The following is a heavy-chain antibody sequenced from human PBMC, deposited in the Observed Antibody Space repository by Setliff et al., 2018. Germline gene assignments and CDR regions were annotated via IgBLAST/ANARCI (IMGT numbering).Heavy chain of an antibody. J-gene: IGHJ4*02. V-gene: IGHV4-61*09. CDR3: AGGDSSGNNYPVLDY. CDR1: GTSISTGPYY. D-gene: IGHD1-26*01. CDR2: IFSRGSM. Sequence: SETLSLTCTVSGTSISTGPYYWTWIRQSAERGLEWIGQIFSRGSMNYRPSLSSRVTISADSSKNQFSLQLVSVTASDTAVYYCAGGDSSGNNYPVLDYWGQGILVTVSS.